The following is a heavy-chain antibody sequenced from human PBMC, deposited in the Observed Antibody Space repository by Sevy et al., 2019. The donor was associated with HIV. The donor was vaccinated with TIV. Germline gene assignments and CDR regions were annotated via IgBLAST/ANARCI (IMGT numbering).Heavy chain of an antibody. Sequence: SETLSLTCTVSGGSISSYYWSWIRQPPGKGLEWIGYIYYSGSTNYNPSLKSRVTISVDTSKNQFSLKLSSVTAADTAVYYCVGASASGSYVEWFDPWGQGTLVTVSS. D-gene: IGHD1-26*01. J-gene: IGHJ5*02. CDR2: IYYSGST. CDR1: GGSISSYY. V-gene: IGHV4-59*01. CDR3: VGASASGSYVEWFDP.